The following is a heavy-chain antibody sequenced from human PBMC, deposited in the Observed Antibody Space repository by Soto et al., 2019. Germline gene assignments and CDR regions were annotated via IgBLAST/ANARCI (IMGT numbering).Heavy chain of an antibody. CDR2: IIPMFGTA. D-gene: IGHD3-22*01. CDR3: ARVGPAQYYDSSGYYSPLDY. V-gene: IGHV1-69*01. J-gene: IGHJ4*02. CDR1: GDTFSSYA. Sequence: QVQLVQSGAEVKKPGSSVKVSCKASGDTFSSYAINWVRQAPGQGLEWMGGIIPMFGTANYAQKFKGRVKLTAGESTSTVYMELSSLRAEDTAVYYCARVGPAQYYDSSGYYSPLDYGGQGTLVTVSS.